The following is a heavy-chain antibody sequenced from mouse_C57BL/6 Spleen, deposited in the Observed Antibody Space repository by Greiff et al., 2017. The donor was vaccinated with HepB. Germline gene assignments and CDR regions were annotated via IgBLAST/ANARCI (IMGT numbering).Heavy chain of an antibody. V-gene: IGHV5-17*01. D-gene: IGHD1-1*01. CDR1: GFTFSDYG. CDR3: ARPYYGSSYDYFDV. CDR2: ISSGSSTI. J-gene: IGHJ1*03. Sequence: EVQGVESGGGLVKPGGSLKLSCAASGFTFSDYGMHWVRQAPEKGLEWVAYISSGSSTIYYADTVKGRFTISRDNAKNTLFLQMTSLRSEDTAMYYCARPYYGSSYDYFDVWGTGTTVTVSS.